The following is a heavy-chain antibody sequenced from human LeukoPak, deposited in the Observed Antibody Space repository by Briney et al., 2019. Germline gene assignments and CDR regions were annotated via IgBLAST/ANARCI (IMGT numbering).Heavy chain of an antibody. CDR3: ARSGHFDY. CDR1: GFTFSSYG. V-gene: IGHV3-23*01. CDR2: ISGSGHRT. J-gene: IGHJ4*02. Sequence: GGTLRLSCAASGFTFSSYGVSWVRQAPGKGLEWVSGISGSGHRTYYADSVKGRFTISRDNANNSLYLQMNSLRAEDTAMYYCARSGHFDYWGQGTLVTVSS.